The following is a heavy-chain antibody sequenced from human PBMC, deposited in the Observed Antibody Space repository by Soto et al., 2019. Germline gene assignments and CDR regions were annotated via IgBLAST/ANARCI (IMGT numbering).Heavy chain of an antibody. CDR3: ASGRPYTWTF. J-gene: IGHJ4*02. Sequence: QVQLQQWGAGLLKPSETLSLTCAAYGESLSTYFWIWIRQPPGKGLGWIGEVNYSGGRTIYNPSLRSRVTISVSTSMDQFSLQLRSVTAADTAVYYCASGRPYTWTFGGQGTLVNVSS. CDR1: GESLSTYF. CDR2: VNYSGGRT. D-gene: IGHD3-3*01. V-gene: IGHV4-34*01.